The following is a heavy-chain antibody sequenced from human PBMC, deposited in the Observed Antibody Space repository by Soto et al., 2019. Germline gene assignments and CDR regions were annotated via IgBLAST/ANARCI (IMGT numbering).Heavy chain of an antibody. D-gene: IGHD2-8*01. CDR1: GFSFTIFA. J-gene: IGHJ4*02. V-gene: IGHV3-23*01. Sequence: GGSLRLCCAAFGFSFTIFAMSWVPQSPGRWLEWVSTISGSGGSTYYADAVKGRFTISRDTYMGTLYLKMXXLRVEDTAIYYCAKEVSMGATVDLGYWGQGTLVTGSS. CDR3: AKEVSMGATVDLGY. CDR2: ISGSGGST.